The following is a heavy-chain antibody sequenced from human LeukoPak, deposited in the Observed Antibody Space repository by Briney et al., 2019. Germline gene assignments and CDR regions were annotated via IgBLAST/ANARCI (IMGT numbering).Heavy chain of an antibody. CDR3: LKEVMGGGNIDH. V-gene: IGHV3-23*01. D-gene: IGHD3-16*01. CDR1: GFTFSSYA. CDR2: ISGSGGST. Sequence: TGGSLRLSCAASGFTFSSYAMSWVRQAPGKGLEWVSAISGSGGSTYYADSVKGRFTISRDTSKNTVYLQMNSLRAEDTAVYYCLKEVMGGGNIDHWGQGTLVTVSS. J-gene: IGHJ4*02.